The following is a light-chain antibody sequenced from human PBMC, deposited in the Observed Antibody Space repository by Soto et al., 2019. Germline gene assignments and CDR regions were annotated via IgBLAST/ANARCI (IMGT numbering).Light chain of an antibody. J-gene: IGKJ4*01. V-gene: IGKV3-15*01. CDR2: RTS. Sequence: IVMRHSPATLSVSPGARATLSCSASQSVSSNLAWYQQKPGQAPRLLMFRTSSRATGFPARFSGSGSGTEFNLTISSLQSEDFGVYYCQQYNNWPRATFGGGSKVDIK. CDR3: QQYNNWPRAT. CDR1: QSVSSN.